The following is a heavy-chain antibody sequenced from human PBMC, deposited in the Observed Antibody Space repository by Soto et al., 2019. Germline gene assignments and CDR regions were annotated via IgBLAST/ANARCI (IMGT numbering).Heavy chain of an antibody. J-gene: IGHJ4*02. CDR3: ACSRGGGGYYLDS. CDR1: GGTFSSYA. CDR2: IIPILGIA. V-gene: IGHV1-69*10. D-gene: IGHD3-10*02. Sequence: ASVKVSCKASGGTFSSYAISWVRQAPGQGLEWMGGIIPILGIANYAQKFQGRVTITADKSTSTAYMELSSLRSEDTAGYYGACSRGGGGYYLDSGGQGTRVTVSS.